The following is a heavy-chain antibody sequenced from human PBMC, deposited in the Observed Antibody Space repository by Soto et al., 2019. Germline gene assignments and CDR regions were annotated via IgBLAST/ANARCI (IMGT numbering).Heavy chain of an antibody. J-gene: IGHJ6*02. Sequence: PSETLSLTCTVSGGSISSSSYYWVWIRQPPGKGLEWIGSIYYSGSTYYNPSLKSRVTISVDTSKNQFSLKLSSVTAADTAVYYCARLRQLVTPSAYYYYYGMDVWGQGTTVTVSS. D-gene: IGHD6-6*01. V-gene: IGHV4-39*01. CDR2: IYYSGST. CDR1: GGSISSSSYY. CDR3: ARLRQLVTPSAYYYYYGMDV.